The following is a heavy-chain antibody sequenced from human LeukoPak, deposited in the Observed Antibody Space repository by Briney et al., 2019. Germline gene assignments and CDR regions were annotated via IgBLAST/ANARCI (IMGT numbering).Heavy chain of an antibody. V-gene: IGHV4-4*07. D-gene: IGHD3-22*01. J-gene: IGHJ6*03. CDR2: IYTSGST. Sequence: SETLSLTCTVSGGSLSSYYWSWIRQPAGRGPEWIGRIYTSGSTNYNPSLKSRVTMSVDTSKSQVSLKLSSVTAADTAVYYCARLTVAYYYYYMDVWGKGTTVTVSS. CDR1: GGSLSSYY. CDR3: ARLTVAYYYYYMDV.